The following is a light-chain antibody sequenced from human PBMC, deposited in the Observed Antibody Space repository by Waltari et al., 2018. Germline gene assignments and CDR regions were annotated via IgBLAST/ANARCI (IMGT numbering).Light chain of an antibody. V-gene: IGLV3-21*04. CDR2: YDS. CDR1: NIGSKS. J-gene: IGLJ2*01. Sequence: SYVVTQSPSVSVAPGETARITCGGDNIGSKSVHWYQQRPGQAPVLVIFYDSDRPSGIPERFSCSNSGNTATLTISWVEADDDADYYCLVWHSTTDHHGVFGGGTKLTVL. CDR3: LVWHSTTDHHGV.